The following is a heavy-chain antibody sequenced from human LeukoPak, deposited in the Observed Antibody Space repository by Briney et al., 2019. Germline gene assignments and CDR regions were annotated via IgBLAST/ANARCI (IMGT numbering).Heavy chain of an antibody. D-gene: IGHD3-10*01. CDR1: GGSISSYY. CDR3: ARRLVGQTFDY. Sequence: SETLSLTCTVSGGSISSYYWSWIRQPPGKGLEWIGHIYYSGSTNYNPSLKSRLTISIDTSKNQFSLRLSSVTAAGTAVYYCARRLVGQTFDYWGQGTLVTVSS. CDR2: IYYSGST. V-gene: IGHV4-59*01. J-gene: IGHJ4*02.